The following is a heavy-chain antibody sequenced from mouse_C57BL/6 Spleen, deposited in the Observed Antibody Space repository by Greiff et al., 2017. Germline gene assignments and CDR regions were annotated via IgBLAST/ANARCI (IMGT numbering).Heavy chain of an antibody. D-gene: IGHD2-4*01. J-gene: IGHJ4*01. Sequence: EVQLQQSGPELVKPGASVKISCKASGYSFTDYNMNWVKQSNGKSLEWIGVINPNYGTTSYNQKFKGKATLNVDQSSSTAYMKLNSLTSEDSAVYYCARRDDYDGYYAMDYWGQGTSVTVSS. CDR2: INPNYGTT. V-gene: IGHV1-39*01. CDR1: GYSFTDYN. CDR3: ARRDDYDGYYAMDY.